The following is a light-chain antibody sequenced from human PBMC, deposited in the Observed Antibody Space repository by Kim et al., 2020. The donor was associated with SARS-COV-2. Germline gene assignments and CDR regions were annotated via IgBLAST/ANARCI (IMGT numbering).Light chain of an antibody. J-gene: IGLJ2*01. CDR1: KLGDKY. CDR2: QDT. CDR3: QAWDSGTAVV. V-gene: IGLV3-1*01. Sequence: SYELTQPPSVSVSPGQTASITCSGDKLGDKYVFWHQQKPGQSPVLVIYQDTKRPSGIPERFSASNSGNTATLTISGTQATDEADYYCQAWDSGTAVVFGGGTPLTVL.